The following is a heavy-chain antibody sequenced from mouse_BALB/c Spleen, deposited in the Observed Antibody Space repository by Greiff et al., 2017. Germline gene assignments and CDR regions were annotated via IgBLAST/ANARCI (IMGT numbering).Heavy chain of an antibody. CDR1: GYTFSSYW. D-gene: IGHD2-2*01. Sequence: VQLQESGAELMKPGASVKISCKATGYTFSSYWIEWVKQRPGHGLEWIGEILPGSGSTNYNEKFKGKATFTADTSSNTAYMQLSSLTSEDSAVYYCARNYGYDPYYYAMDYWGQGTSVTVSS. V-gene: IGHV1-9*01. CDR2: ILPGSGST. J-gene: IGHJ4*01. CDR3: ARNYGYDPYYYAMDY.